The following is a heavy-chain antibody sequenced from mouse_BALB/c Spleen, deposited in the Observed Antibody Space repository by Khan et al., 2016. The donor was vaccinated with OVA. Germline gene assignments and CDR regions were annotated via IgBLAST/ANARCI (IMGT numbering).Heavy chain of an antibody. V-gene: IGHV1-7*01. CDR1: GYTFTSYW. J-gene: IGHJ2*01. D-gene: IGHD1-3*01. CDR2: INPSSGYT. Sequence: QVQLQQSGAELAKPGASVKMSCKASGYTFTSYWMHWVKQRPGQGLEWIGYINPSSGYTEYTQNFKDKATLTADKSSSTAYMQLSSLTSEDSAVYYCARDIIDCWGQGTTLTVSS. CDR3: ARDIIDC.